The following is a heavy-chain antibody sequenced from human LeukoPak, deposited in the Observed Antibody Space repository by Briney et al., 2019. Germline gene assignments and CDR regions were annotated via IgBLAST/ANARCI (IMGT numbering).Heavy chain of an antibody. V-gene: IGHV4-61*08. CDR1: GGSISSGGYY. Sequence: SQTLSLTCAVSGGSISSGGYYWSWIRQPPGKGLEWIGYIYYSGSTNYNPSLKSRVTISVDTSKNQFSLKLSSVTAADTAVYYCARVLWFGEPDYYYYGMDVWGQGTTVTVSS. D-gene: IGHD3-10*01. CDR2: IYYSGST. CDR3: ARVLWFGEPDYYYYGMDV. J-gene: IGHJ6*02.